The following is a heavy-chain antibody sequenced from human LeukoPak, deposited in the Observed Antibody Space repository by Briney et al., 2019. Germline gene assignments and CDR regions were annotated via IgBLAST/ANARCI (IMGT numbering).Heavy chain of an antibody. J-gene: IGHJ4*02. CDR3: AKDRRKYSSSSGGFDY. Sequence: GGSLRLSCAASGFTFSSYGVHWVRQAPGKGLEWVAVISYDGSNKYYADSVKGRFTISRDNSKNTLYLQMNSLRAEDTAVYYCAKDRRKYSSSSGGFDYWGQGTLVTVSS. CDR1: GFTFSSYG. CDR2: ISYDGSNK. V-gene: IGHV3-30*18. D-gene: IGHD6-6*01.